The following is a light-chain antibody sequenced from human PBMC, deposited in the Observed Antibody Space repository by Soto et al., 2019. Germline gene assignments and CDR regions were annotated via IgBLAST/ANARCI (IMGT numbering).Light chain of an antibody. CDR2: EAS. J-gene: IGKJ4*02. CDR1: QTVSSS. CDR3: QQHISSPLT. Sequence: EIVLTQSPATLSLSPGERATLSCRASQTVSSSLAWYQQKPGQAPRLLIYEASNRATGIPARFSGSGSGADFTLTISSLEPEDFALYYCQQHISSPLTFGGGTKVEIK. V-gene: IGKV3-11*01.